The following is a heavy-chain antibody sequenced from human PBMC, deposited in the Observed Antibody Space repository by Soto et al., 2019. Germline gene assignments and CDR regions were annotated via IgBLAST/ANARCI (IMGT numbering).Heavy chain of an antibody. CDR1: GFTFSSSA. CDR3: AKGPTIFGVGLSYSFYYGLDV. V-gene: IGHV3-23*01. Sequence: EVQMLESGGGLVQPGGSLRLSCAASGFTFSSSATSWVRQAPGKGLEWVSSISASGGSTYYADSVKGRFTISRENSKNTLYLQMDSLRAEDTAVYHCAKGPTIFGVGLSYSFYYGLDVWGHGTTGTGSS. J-gene: IGHJ6*02. CDR2: ISASGGST. D-gene: IGHD3-3*01.